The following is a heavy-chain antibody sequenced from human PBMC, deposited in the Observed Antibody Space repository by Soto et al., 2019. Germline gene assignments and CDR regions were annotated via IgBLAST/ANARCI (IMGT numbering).Heavy chain of an antibody. CDR1: GYTFTSYG. Sequence: QVQLMQSGAAVKKPGASVKVSCKASGYTFTSYGISWARQAPGQGLEWMGWISAYNGNTNYAQKLKGRVTMTTDTTTSTAYMELRSMRSDDTAVYYCARATHYACSEYYYGMDVWGQGTTVTVSS. CDR2: ISAYNGNT. CDR3: ARATHYACSEYYYGMDV. V-gene: IGHV1-18*01. D-gene: IGHD3-22*01. J-gene: IGHJ6*02.